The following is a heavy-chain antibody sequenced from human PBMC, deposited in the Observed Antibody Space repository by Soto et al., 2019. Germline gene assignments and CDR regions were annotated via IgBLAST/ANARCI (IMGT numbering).Heavy chain of an antibody. CDR2: ISAYNGNT. CDR1: GYTFTSYG. CDR3: ARVLVSGYDSVWQNPTFDY. D-gene: IGHD5-12*01. J-gene: IGHJ4*02. Sequence: ASVKVSCKASGYTFTSYGISWVRQAPGQGLEWMGWISAYNGNTNYAQKLQGRVTMTTDTSTSTAYMELRSLRSDDTAVYYCARVLVSGYDSVWQNPTFDYWGQGTLVTVSS. V-gene: IGHV1-18*01.